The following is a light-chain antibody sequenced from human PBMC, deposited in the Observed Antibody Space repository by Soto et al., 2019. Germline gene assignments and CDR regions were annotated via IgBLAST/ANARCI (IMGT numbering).Light chain of an antibody. V-gene: IGLV1-47*01. Sequence: QSALTQPPSASGTPGQRVTISCSGSSSNIGSNYVSWYQHLPGAAPKLLIYRSDQRPSGVPDRFSGSKSGTSASLAISGRRSEDEADYFCAVRDDSLSGHWVFGGGTKLTVL. J-gene: IGLJ3*02. CDR1: SSNIGSNY. CDR2: RSD. CDR3: AVRDDSLSGHWV.